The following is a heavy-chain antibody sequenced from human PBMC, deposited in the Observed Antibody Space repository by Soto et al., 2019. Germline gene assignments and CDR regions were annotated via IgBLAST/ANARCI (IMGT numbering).Heavy chain of an antibody. Sequence: SETLSLTCTVSGGYISSYYWSWIRQPPGKGLEWIAYIYYSGSTNYNPSLKSRVTISVDTSKNQFSLKLSSVTAADTAVYYCASTPSGSYAMFDSWGQGTLVTVSS. CDR3: ASTPSGSYAMFDS. CDR2: IYYSGST. CDR1: GGYISSYY. J-gene: IGHJ4*02. V-gene: IGHV4-59*01. D-gene: IGHD2-15*01.